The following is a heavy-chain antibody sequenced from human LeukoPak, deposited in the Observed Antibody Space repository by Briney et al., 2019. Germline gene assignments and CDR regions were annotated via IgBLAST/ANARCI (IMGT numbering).Heavy chain of an antibody. V-gene: IGHV1-8*01. D-gene: IGHD3-10*01. CDR2: MNPNSGNT. CDR1: GYTFTSYD. CDR3: ARGLTVRGVSTS. J-gene: IGHJ5*02. Sequence: ASVKVSCKASGYTFTSYDINWVRQATGQGLEWMGWMNPNSGNTGYAQKFQGRVTMTRNTSMSTAYMELSSLRSVDTAVYYCARGLTVRGVSTSWGQGTLVTVSS.